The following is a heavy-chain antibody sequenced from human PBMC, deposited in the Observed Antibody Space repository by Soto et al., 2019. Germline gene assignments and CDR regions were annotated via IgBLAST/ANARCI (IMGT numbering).Heavy chain of an antibody. J-gene: IGHJ6*02. D-gene: IGHD6-19*01. CDR1: GYTFTSYG. CDR2: ISAYNGNT. V-gene: IGHV1-18*01. Sequence: ASVKFSGRASGYTFTSYGISWVRQAPGQGLEWMGWISAYNGNTNYAQKLQGRVTMTTDTSTSTAYMELRSLRSDDTAVYYCARRVAVAPGYYYYGMDVWGQGTTVTVSS. CDR3: ARRVAVAPGYYYYGMDV.